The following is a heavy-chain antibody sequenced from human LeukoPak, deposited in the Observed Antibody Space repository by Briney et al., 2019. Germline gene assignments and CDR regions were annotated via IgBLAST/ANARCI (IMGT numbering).Heavy chain of an antibody. Sequence: SETLSLTCAVYGGSFSGYYWSWIRQPPGKGLEWIGEINHSGSTNYNPSLKSRVTVSVDTSKNQFSLKLSSVTAADTAVYYCARRTVILLRIAAAGTIDYWGQGTLVTVSS. CDR3: ARRTVILLRIAAAGTIDY. CDR1: GGSFSGYY. J-gene: IGHJ4*02. CDR2: INHSGST. V-gene: IGHV4-34*01. D-gene: IGHD6-13*01.